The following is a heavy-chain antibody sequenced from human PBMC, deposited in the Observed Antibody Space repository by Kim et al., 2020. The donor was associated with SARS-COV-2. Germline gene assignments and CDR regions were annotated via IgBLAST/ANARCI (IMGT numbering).Heavy chain of an antibody. Sequence: SRVTISVDTSKNQFSLKLSSVTAADTAVYYCARGGYGVSGVPAAIKWFDPWGQGTLVTVSS. D-gene: IGHD2-2*02. J-gene: IGHJ5*02. V-gene: IGHV4-34*01. CDR3: ARGGYGVSGVPAAIKWFDP.